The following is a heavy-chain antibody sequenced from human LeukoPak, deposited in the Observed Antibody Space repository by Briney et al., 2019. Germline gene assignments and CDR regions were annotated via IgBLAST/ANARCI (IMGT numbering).Heavy chain of an antibody. Sequence: PGGSLRLSCAASGFIFSSYKMNWVRQAPGKGLEWVSYISSGSSTIYYADSVKGRFTISRDNAKNSLYLQMNSLRAEDTAVYYCARALRDLDSSDYCPPLDYWGQGTLVTVSS. CDR1: GFIFSSYK. V-gene: IGHV3-48*04. CDR3: ARALRDLDSSDYCPPLDY. J-gene: IGHJ4*02. CDR2: ISSGSSTI. D-gene: IGHD3-22*01.